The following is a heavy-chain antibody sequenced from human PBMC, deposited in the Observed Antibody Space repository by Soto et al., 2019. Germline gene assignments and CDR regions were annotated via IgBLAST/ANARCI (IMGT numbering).Heavy chain of an antibody. J-gene: IGHJ5*02. Sequence: DVQLVESGGGLVQPGGSLRLSCAGSGFTFSTFDIHWVRQAPGKGLEWVSGIGTLSDTFYAASVKGRFTISRQNAKNSVYLQMNSLRAGDTAFYYCARGRSFSYDSTPPPMFDPWGQGTLVTVSS. CDR1: GFTFSTFD. D-gene: IGHD3-10*01. CDR3: ARGRSFSYDSTPPPMFDP. CDR2: IGTLSDT. V-gene: IGHV3-13*01.